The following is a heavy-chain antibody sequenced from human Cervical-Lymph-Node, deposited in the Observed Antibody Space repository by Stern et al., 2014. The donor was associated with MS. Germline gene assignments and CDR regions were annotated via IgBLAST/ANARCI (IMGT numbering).Heavy chain of an antibody. D-gene: IGHD4-17*01. CDR2: IYHSGST. CDR3: ARSSVTTPNDFDI. V-gene: IGHV4-30-2*01. Sequence: VQLVESGAGLVKPSQTLSLTCAVSGGSISSGGYSWSWLRQPPGKGLEWIGYIYHSGSTYYNPSLKRRFTIPVNRSKNQFSMKLTSVTAADTAVYYCARSSVTTPNDFDIWGQGTMVTVSS. J-gene: IGHJ3*02. CDR1: GGSISSGGYS.